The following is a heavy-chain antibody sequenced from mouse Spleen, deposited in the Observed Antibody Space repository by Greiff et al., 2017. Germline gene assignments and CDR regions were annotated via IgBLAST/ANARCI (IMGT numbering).Heavy chain of an antibody. Sequence: QVQLQQSGPGLVAPSQSLSITCTVSGFSLTSYGVHWVRQPPGKGLEWLVVIWSDGSTTYNSALKSRLSISKDNSKSQVFLKMNSLQTDDTAMYYCARNGGYGNRFAMDYWGQGTSVTVSS. D-gene: IGHD2-1*01. CDR1: GFSLTSYG. CDR2: IWSDGST. J-gene: IGHJ4*01. V-gene: IGHV2-6*02. CDR3: ARNGGYGNRFAMDY.